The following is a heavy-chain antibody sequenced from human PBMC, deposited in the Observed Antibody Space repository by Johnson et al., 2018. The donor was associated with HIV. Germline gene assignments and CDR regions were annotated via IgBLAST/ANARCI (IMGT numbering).Heavy chain of an antibody. CDR2: ISYDGSNK. CDR3: AREEMWGAHAFDI. Sequence: QVQLVETGGGVVQPGESLTLSCAASGFTFSSYAMHWVRQAPGKGLEWVAVISYDGSNKYYADSVKGRFTISRDNSKNTLYLQMNSLRADDTAVYYCAREEMWGAHAFDIWGQGTMVIVSS. D-gene: IGHD5-24*01. V-gene: IGHV3-30*04. CDR1: GFTFSSYA. J-gene: IGHJ3*02.